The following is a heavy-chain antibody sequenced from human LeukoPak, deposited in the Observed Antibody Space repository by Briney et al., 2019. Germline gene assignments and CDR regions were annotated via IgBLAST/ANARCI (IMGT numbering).Heavy chain of an antibody. CDR1: GFTLSSNY. D-gene: IGHD3-10*01. CDR3: ARDYYGSAPDY. CDR2: IYSGGST. J-gene: IGHJ4*02. V-gene: IGHV3-53*01. Sequence: GGSLRLSCAASGFTLSSNYMSWVRQAPGKGLEWVSVIYSGGSTYYADSVKGRFTISRDNSKNTLYLQMNSLRAEDTAVYYCARDYYGSAPDYWGQGTLVTVSS.